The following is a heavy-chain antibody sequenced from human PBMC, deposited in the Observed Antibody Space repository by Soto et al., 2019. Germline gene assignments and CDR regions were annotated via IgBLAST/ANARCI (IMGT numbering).Heavy chain of an antibody. CDR1: GGSISSYY. J-gene: IGHJ4*02. V-gene: IGHV4-59*01. Sequence: QVQLQESGPGLVKPSETLSLTCTVSGGSISSYYWSWIRQPPGKGLEWIGYIYYSGSTNYNPSLKSRVTISVDTSKNQFSLKLSSVTAADTAVYYCARGTYGFWSGWDYWGQGTLVTVSS. CDR3: ARGTYGFWSGWDY. D-gene: IGHD3-3*01. CDR2: IYYSGST.